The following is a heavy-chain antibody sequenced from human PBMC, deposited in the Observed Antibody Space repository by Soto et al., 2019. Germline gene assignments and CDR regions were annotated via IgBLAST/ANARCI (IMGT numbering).Heavy chain of an antibody. CDR2: IIPIFGTA. CDR1: GGTFSSYA. Sequence: SVKVSCKASGGTFSSYAISWVRQAPGQGLEWMGGIIPIFGTANYAQKFQGRVTITADESTSTAYMELSSLRSEDTAVCYCARDGGYCSSTSPRDCDAFDIWGQGTMVTVSS. D-gene: IGHD2-2*01. J-gene: IGHJ3*02. CDR3: ARDGGYCSSTSPRDCDAFDI. V-gene: IGHV1-69*13.